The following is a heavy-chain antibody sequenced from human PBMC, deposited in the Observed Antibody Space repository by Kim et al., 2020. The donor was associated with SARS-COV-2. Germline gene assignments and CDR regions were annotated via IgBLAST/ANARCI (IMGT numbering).Heavy chain of an antibody. D-gene: IGHD4-17*01. Sequence: GGSLRLSCTASGFTFGDYAMSWVRQAPGKGLEWVGFIRSKAYGGTTEDAASVKGRFTISRDDSKSIAYLQMNSLKNEDTAVYYCTRVLPTVVTHADAFDIWGQGTMVTVSS. V-gene: IGHV3-49*04. CDR2: IRSKAYGGTT. J-gene: IGHJ3*02. CDR3: TRVLPTVVTHADAFDI. CDR1: GFTFGDYA.